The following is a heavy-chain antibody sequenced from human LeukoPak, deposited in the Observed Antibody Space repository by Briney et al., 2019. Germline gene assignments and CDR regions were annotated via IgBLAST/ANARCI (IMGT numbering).Heavy chain of an antibody. CDR2: ISGSGGST. CDR1: GFTFSSYA. CDR3: AKGYCSGGSCPIDY. V-gene: IGHV3-23*01. Sequence: GGSLRPSCAASGFTFSSYAMSWVRQAPGKGLEWVSAISGSGGSTYYADSVKGRFTISRDNSKNTLYLQMNSPRAEDTAVYYCAKGYCSGGSCPIDYWGQGTLVTVSS. D-gene: IGHD2-15*01. J-gene: IGHJ4*02.